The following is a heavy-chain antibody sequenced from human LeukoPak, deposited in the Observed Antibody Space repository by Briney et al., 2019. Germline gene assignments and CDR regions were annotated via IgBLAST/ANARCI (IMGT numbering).Heavy chain of an antibody. CDR3: ARGGLYANIRYDY. CDR1: GGSITNYY. J-gene: IGHJ4*02. Sequence: NPSETLSLTCTVSGGSITNYYWTWIRQPPGKGLEWIGYIYAGASAEYSPFLRSRVTISVDTSKNQFSLNLKSATAADTAVYYCARGGLYANIRYDYWGQGALVAVSS. CDR2: IYAGASA. D-gene: IGHD3/OR15-3a*01. V-gene: IGHV4-59*01.